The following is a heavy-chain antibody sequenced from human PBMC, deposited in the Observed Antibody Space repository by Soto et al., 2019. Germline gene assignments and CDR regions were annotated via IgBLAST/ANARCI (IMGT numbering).Heavy chain of an antibody. Sequence: QVQLVQSGAEVKKPGSSVKVSCKASGGTFSSYTISWVRQAPGQGLEWMGRIIPILGIANYAQKFQGRVTITADKSTSTAYMELSSLRSEDTAVYYCARDPGDYFPNGFDPWGQGTLVTVSS. V-gene: IGHV1-69*08. CDR3: ARDPGDYFPNGFDP. CDR1: GGTFSSYT. J-gene: IGHJ5*02. D-gene: IGHD4-17*01. CDR2: IIPILGIA.